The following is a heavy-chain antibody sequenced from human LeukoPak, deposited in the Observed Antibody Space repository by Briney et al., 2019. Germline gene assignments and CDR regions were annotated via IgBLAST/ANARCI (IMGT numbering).Heavy chain of an antibody. CDR1: GGSISSSSYD. D-gene: IGHD2-2*02. V-gene: IGHV4-39*01. J-gene: IGHJ3*02. CDR3: ANYCSSSSCHIRRAFDI. Sequence: SETLSLTCTVSGGSISSSSYDWGWIRQPPGKGLEWFGSIDYSGSTYYNPSLKSRVTISVDTSKNQFSLKLSSVTAADTAVYYCANYCSSSSCHIRRAFDIWGQGTMVTVSS. CDR2: IDYSGST.